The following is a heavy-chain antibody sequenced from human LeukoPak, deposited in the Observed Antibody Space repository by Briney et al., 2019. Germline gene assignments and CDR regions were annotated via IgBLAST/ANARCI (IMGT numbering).Heavy chain of an antibody. CDR1: GGTFSSYA. CDR2: MNPNSGNT. D-gene: IGHD3-3*01. Sequence: ASVKVSCKASGGTFSSYAISWVRQAPGQGLEWMGWMNPNSGNTGYAQKFQGRVTMTRNTSISTAYMELSSLRSEDTAVYYCARTPLRFLEWTRTYGMDVWGQGTTVTVSS. CDR3: ARTPLRFLEWTRTYGMDV. V-gene: IGHV1-8*02. J-gene: IGHJ6*02.